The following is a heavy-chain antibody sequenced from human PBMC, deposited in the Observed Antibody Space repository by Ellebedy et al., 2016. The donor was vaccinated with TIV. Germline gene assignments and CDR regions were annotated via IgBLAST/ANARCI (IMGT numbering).Heavy chain of an antibody. CDR2: IGGDTYNA. CDR1: GFSFSAYA. J-gene: IGHJ4*02. D-gene: IGHD6-19*01. CDR3: AKDRQWLPSRGFDY. V-gene: IGHV3-23*01. Sequence: GESLKISXAASGFSFSAYAVNWVRQAPGKGLEWVSGIGGDTYNADYADSVKGRFTIARDNSKNTLYLLMSSLRVEDTAVYYCAKDRQWLPSRGFDYWGRGTLVTVSS.